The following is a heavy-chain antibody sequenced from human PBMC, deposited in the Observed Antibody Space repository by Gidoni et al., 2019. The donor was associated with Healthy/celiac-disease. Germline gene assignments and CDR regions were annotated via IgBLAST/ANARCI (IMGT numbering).Heavy chain of an antibody. J-gene: IGHJ4*02. CDR1: GGSFSGYY. CDR3: ARGPWGYSSRNFDY. Sequence: QVQLQQWGAGLLKPSETLSLTCAVYGGSFSGYYWSWIRQPPGKGLEWIGEINHSGSTNYNPSLKSRVTISVDTSKNQFSLKLSSVTAADTAVYYCARGPWGYSSRNFDYWGQGTLVTVSS. V-gene: IGHV4-34*01. D-gene: IGHD5-18*01. CDR2: INHSGST.